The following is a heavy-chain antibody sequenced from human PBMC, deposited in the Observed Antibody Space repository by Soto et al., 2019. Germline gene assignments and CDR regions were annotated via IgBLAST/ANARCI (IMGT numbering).Heavy chain of an antibody. J-gene: IGHJ4*02. Sequence: SVKVSCKASGGTFSSYAISWVREAPGQGLEWMGGIIPIFGTANYAQKFQGRVTITADESTSTAYMELSSLRSEDTAVYYCARRRGYSYGLYYFDYWGQGTLVTVSS. V-gene: IGHV1-69*13. D-gene: IGHD5-18*01. CDR1: GGTFSSYA. CDR2: IIPIFGTA. CDR3: ARRRGYSYGLYYFDY.